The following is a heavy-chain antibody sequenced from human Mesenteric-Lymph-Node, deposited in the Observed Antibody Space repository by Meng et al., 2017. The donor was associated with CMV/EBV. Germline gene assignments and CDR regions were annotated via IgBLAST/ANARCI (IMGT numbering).Heavy chain of an antibody. D-gene: IGHD2-2*01. Sequence: ASVKVSCKASGYTFTGYYMHWVRQAPGQGLEWMGWINPNSGGTNYAQNFQGRVSMTRDTSISTVYMELSRLRSDDTAVYYCALEYCGTTTCYLRHWYFDLWGRGTLVTVSS. J-gene: IGHJ2*01. CDR3: ALEYCGTTTCYLRHWYFDL. CDR2: INPNSGGT. V-gene: IGHV1-2*02. CDR1: GYTFTGYY.